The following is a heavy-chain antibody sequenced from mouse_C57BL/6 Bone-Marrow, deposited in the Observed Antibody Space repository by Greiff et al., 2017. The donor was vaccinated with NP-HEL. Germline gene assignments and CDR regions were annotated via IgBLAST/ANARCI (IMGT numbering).Heavy chain of an antibody. D-gene: IGHD1-1*01. Sequence: QVQLKQSGAELVKPGASVKISCKASGYAFSSYWMNWVKQRPGKGLEWIGQIYPGDGDTNYNGKFKGKATLTADKSSSTAYMQLSSLTSEDSAVYFCARGGAYGSSSWFAYWGQGTLVTVSA. V-gene: IGHV1-80*01. J-gene: IGHJ3*01. CDR1: GYAFSSYW. CDR2: IYPGDGDT. CDR3: ARGGAYGSSSWFAY.